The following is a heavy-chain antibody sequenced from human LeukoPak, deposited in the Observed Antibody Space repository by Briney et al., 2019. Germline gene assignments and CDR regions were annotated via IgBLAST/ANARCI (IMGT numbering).Heavy chain of an antibody. Sequence: GGSLRLSCAGSGFTFNSHSMNWVRQAPGKGLEWVSSISSGSSYIYYADSVKGRFTISRDNAKNSLCLQMNSLRAEDTAVYYCARDPPRDSDGYTLYYFDYWGQGTLVTVSS. CDR2: ISSGSSYI. CDR1: GFTFNSHS. D-gene: IGHD3-22*01. J-gene: IGHJ4*02. CDR3: ARDPPRDSDGYTLYYFDY. V-gene: IGHV3-21*01.